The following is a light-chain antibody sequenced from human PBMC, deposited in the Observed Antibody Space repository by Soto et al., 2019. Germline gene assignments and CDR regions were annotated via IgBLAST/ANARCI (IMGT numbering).Light chain of an antibody. J-gene: IGKJ2*01. V-gene: IGKV1-5*03. CDR3: QQYNDYSPYT. Sequence: DIQMTQSPSTLSASVGDRVTITCRASQSISSWLAWYQQKPGKAPKLLIYKASSLESGVPSRFSGSGSGTGFSLTISSLQPDDFATYYCQQYNDYSPYTFGQGTKLEIK. CDR1: QSISSW. CDR2: KAS.